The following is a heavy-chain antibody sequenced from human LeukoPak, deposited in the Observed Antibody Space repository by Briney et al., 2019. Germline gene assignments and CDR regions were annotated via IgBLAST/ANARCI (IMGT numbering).Heavy chain of an antibody. D-gene: IGHD6-19*01. V-gene: IGHV3-23*01. J-gene: IGHJ4*02. CDR3: AKDPSSGWYGGVDY. CDR2: ISSSGGST. CDR1: GFTFSSYA. Sequence: GGSLRLSCAASGFTFSSYAMSWVRQAPGKGLEWVSAISSSGGSTYYADSVKGRFTISRDNSKNTLYLQMNSLRAEDTAVYYCAKDPSSGWYGGVDYWGQGTLVTVSS.